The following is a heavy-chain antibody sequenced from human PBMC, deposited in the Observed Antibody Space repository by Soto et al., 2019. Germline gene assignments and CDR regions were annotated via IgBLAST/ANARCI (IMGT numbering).Heavy chain of an antibody. CDR2: IYPGDSDT. V-gene: IGHV5-51*01. Sequence: GESLKIACKGSGYSFTSYWIGWVRQMPGKGLEWMGIIYPGDSDTRYSPSFQGQVTISADKSISTAYLQWSSLKASDTAMYYCARLRITMIVVAPAGAFDIWGQGTMVTVSS. D-gene: IGHD3-22*01. CDR1: GYSFTSYW. J-gene: IGHJ3*02. CDR3: ARLRITMIVVAPAGAFDI.